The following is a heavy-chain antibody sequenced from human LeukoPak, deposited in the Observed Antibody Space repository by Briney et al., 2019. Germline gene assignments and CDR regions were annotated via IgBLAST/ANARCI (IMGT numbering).Heavy chain of an antibody. CDR1: GGSFSGYY. CDR3: AREGTTDWFDP. J-gene: IGHJ5*02. Sequence: PSETLSLTCAVYGGSFSGYYWSWIRQLPGKGLEWVGEINHSGSTNYKPSLKSRVTISVDKSKNQFSLKLSSVTAADTAVYYCAREGTTDWFDPWGQGTLVTVSS. CDR2: INHSGST. V-gene: IGHV4-34*01. D-gene: IGHD1-14*01.